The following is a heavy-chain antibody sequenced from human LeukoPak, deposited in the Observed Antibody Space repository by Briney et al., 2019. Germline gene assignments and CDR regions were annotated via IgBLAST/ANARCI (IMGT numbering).Heavy chain of an antibody. D-gene: IGHD6-19*01. Sequence: SETLSLTCTVSGGSISSYYWSWIRQPPGKGLEWIGYIYYSGSTNYNPSLKSRVTISVDTSKNQFSLKLSSVTAADTAVYYCARGGSRRLRWGIAVAGNFDYWGQGTLVTVSS. V-gene: IGHV4-59*01. CDR3: ARGGSRRLRWGIAVAGNFDY. CDR2: IYYSGST. CDR1: GGSISSYY. J-gene: IGHJ4*02.